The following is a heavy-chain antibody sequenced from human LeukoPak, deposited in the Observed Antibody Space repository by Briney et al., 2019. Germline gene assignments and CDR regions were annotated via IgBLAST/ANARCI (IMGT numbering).Heavy chain of an antibody. Sequence: GGSLRLSCGASGFTVSSNYMSWVRQAPGKGLEWVSAIYSGGSTYYADSVKGRFTISRDNSKNTLYLQMNRLRAEDTAVYYCATLVLDTAMVEYYYGMDVWGQGTTVTVSS. D-gene: IGHD5-18*01. V-gene: IGHV3-66*01. CDR2: IYSGGST. CDR3: ATLVLDTAMVEYYYGMDV. CDR1: GFTVSSNY. J-gene: IGHJ6*02.